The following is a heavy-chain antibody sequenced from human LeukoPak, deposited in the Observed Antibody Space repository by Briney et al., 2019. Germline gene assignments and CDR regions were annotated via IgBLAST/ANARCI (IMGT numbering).Heavy chain of an antibody. Sequence: SETLSLTCTVSGGSISSCYWSWIRQPPGKGLERIWLIYYSGSTNYNPSLKSRVTISIDTSKSQFSLKLSSVTAADTAVYYCAGQGFENWFDPWGQGTLVIVSS. V-gene: IGHV4-59*08. CDR1: GGSISSCY. CDR2: IYYSGST. J-gene: IGHJ5*02. CDR3: AGQGFENWFDP.